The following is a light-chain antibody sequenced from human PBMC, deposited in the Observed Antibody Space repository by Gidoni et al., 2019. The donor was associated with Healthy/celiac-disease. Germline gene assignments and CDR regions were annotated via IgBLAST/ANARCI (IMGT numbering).Light chain of an antibody. Sequence: STQTQHDFVTGSPGQSITIPCTGTSSDVRRYNLVSWYQQHPGKAPKLMIYEGSKRPSGVSNRFSGSKSGNTASLTISGLQAEDEADYYCCSYAGSSTWVFGGGTKLPVL. J-gene: IGLJ3*02. CDR3: CSYAGSSTWV. V-gene: IGLV2-23*01. CDR2: EGS. CDR1: SSDVRRYNL.